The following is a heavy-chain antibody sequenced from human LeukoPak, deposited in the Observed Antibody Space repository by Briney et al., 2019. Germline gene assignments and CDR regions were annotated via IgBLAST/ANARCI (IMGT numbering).Heavy chain of an antibody. CDR1: GGSLSSYY. CDR3: ARDQCSSTSCFTYYDFWSGDNWFDP. Sequence: SETLSLTCTVSGGSLSSYYWSWIRQPPGKGLEWIGYIYYSGSTNYNPSLKSRVTISVDTSKNQFSLKLSSVTAADTAVYYCARDQCSSTSCFTYYDFWSGDNWFDPRGQGTLVTVSS. J-gene: IGHJ5*02. CDR2: IYYSGST. D-gene: IGHD3-3*01. V-gene: IGHV4-59*12.